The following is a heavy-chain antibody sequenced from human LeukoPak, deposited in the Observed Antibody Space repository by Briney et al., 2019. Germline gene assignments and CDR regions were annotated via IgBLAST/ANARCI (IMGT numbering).Heavy chain of an antibody. J-gene: IGHJ3*01. CDR2: IYTSGST. V-gene: IGHV4-4*07. CDR3: ARSYGDYITGAYAFDV. D-gene: IGHD4-17*01. Sequence: SSETLSLTCTVSGGSISSYYWSWIRQPAGKGLEWIGRIYTSGSTNYNPSLKSRVTMSLDTSKNRFSLNLSSVTAADTAVYYCARSYGDYITGAYAFDVWGQGTMVTVSS. CDR1: GGSISSYY.